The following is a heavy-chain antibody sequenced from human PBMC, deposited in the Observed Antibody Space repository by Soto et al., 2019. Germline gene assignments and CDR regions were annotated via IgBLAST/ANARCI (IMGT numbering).Heavy chain of an antibody. V-gene: IGHV3-23*01. CDR2: IRVSVGST. Sequence: EVQLLESGGGLVQPGGSLRLSCAASGFTFSSYAMSWVRQAPGKGLDWGSAIRVSVGSTYYADSVKGRFTISRDNSKNTLYLQMNSLRAEDTAVYYCAKVERAVAGIIDWGQGTLVTVSS. CDR1: GFTFSSYA. CDR3: AKVERAVAGIID. J-gene: IGHJ4*02. D-gene: IGHD6-19*01.